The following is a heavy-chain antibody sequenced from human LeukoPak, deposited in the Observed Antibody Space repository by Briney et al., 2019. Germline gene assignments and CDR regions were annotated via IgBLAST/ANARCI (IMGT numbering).Heavy chain of an antibody. J-gene: IGHJ4*02. V-gene: IGHV4-4*02. Sequence: PSETLSLTCAVSGVSMRSNWWSWVRQSPGKGLEWIGEIYHSGSTNYNPSLKSRVDIAVDQSRSQFSLKLRSVTAADTAVYYCVSNGYYSIDYWGQGTLVTVSS. CDR1: GVSMRSNW. D-gene: IGHD3-22*01. CDR3: VSNGYYSIDY. CDR2: IYHSGST.